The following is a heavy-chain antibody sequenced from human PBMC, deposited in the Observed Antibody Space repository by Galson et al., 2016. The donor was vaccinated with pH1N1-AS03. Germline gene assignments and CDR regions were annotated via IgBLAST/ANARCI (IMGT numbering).Heavy chain of an antibody. CDR1: GGSTSGGNSY. CDR3: ARFYFEFLLEVVVVTGTEMGAFDI. V-gene: IGHV4-61*02. CDR2: IDASGST. J-gene: IGHJ3*02. Sequence: TLSLTCTVSGGSTSGGNSYWTWIRQAAGQGLEWIGRIDASGSTNYNPSLKTRVTISFDTSSNEFSLNLRSVTAADTAVYYCARFYFEFLLEVVVVTGTEMGAFDIWGQGTVVTVSS. D-gene: IGHD2-21*02.